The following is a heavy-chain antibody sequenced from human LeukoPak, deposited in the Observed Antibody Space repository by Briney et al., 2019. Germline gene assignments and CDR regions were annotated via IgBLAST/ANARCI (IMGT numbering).Heavy chain of an antibody. D-gene: IGHD6-19*01. CDR3: ARGASVVAGIDNDFDI. CDR1: GLTFSSYS. J-gene: IGHJ3*02. CDR2: ISTSSSYI. V-gene: IGHV3-21*01. Sequence: PGGSLRLSCAASGLTFSSYSMNWVRQAPRKGLEWVSSISTSSSYINYADSVKGRFTISRDNAKKSVYLQMNSLRDDDTAVYYCARGASVVAGIDNDFDIWGQGTMVTVSS.